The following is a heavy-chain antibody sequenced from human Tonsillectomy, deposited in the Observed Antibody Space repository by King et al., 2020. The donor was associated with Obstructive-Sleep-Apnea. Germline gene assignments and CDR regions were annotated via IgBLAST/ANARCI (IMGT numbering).Heavy chain of an antibody. D-gene: IGHD3-22*01. CDR1: GGTFSSYA. CDR3: ARDYKYYYDSSGSSRADY. CDR2: IIPILGIA. Sequence: QKQLVQSGAEVKKPGSSVKVSCKASGGTFSSYAISWVRQAPGQGLEWMGRIIPILGIANYAQKFQGRVTITADKSTSTAYMELSSLRSEDTAVYYCARDYKYYYDSSGSSRADYWGQGTLVTVSS. V-gene: IGHV1-69*09. J-gene: IGHJ4*02.